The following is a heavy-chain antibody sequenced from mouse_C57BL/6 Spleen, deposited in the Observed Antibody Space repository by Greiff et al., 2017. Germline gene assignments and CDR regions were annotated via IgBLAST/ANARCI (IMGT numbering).Heavy chain of an antibody. V-gene: IGHV2-9-1*01. CDR1: GFSLTSYA. D-gene: IGHD2-1*01. Sequence: VKLQESGPGLVAPSQSLSITCTVSGFSLTSYAISWVRQPPGKGLEWLGVIWTGGGTNYNSALKSRLSISKDNSKSQVFLKMNSLQTDDTARYYCARNYGNYEDAMDYWGQGTSVTVSS. J-gene: IGHJ4*01. CDR3: ARNYGNYEDAMDY. CDR2: IWTGGGT.